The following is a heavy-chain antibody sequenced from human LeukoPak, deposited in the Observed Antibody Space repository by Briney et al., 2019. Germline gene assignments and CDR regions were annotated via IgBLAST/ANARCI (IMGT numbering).Heavy chain of an antibody. Sequence: GGSLRLSRAASGFTFSSYSMHWVRQAPGKGLEWVSSISSSSSYIYYGDSVKGRFTMSRDNAKNSLYLQMNSLRAEDTAVYYCARGDITAPNYWGQGTLVTVSS. D-gene: IGHD6-13*01. V-gene: IGHV3-21*01. CDR1: GFTFSSYS. J-gene: IGHJ4*02. CDR2: ISSSSSYI. CDR3: ARGDITAPNY.